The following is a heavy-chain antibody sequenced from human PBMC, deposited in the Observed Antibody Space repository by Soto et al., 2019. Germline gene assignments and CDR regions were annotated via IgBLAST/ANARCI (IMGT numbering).Heavy chain of an antibody. D-gene: IGHD6-19*01. Sequence: GESLKISCAASGFTFSRYWMSWVRQAPGKGLEWVAHIKQGGSETYYEDSVKGRFTISRDNAKNSLYLQMNSLRAEDTAVYYCARDYALALAGRYYYYGMDVWCPGTTGTGS. CDR1: GFTFSRYW. CDR2: IKQGGSET. J-gene: IGHJ6*02. CDR3: ARDYALALAGRYYYYGMDV. V-gene: IGHV3-7*01.